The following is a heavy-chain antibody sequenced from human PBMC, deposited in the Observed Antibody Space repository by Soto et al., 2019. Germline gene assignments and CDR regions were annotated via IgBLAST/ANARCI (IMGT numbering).Heavy chain of an antibody. CDR3: ARLNGFREGTKCRGYYGMDV. Sequence: QLQLQESGPGLVKPSETLSLTCAVSGGSVSSNDFSWGWVRQSPETGLEWNATIYSNDDTHYNPCLLSRATIPVATSKKDFSLRLNSVTAADTAVYYCARLNGFREGTKCRGYYGMDVWGRGTTVNVSS. CDR1: GGSVSSNDFS. CDR2: IYSNDDT. V-gene: IGHV4-39*02. J-gene: IGHJ6*02. D-gene: IGHD2-2*01.